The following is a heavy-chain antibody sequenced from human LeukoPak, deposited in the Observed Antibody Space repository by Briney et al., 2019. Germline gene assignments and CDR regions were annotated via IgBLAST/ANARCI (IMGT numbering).Heavy chain of an antibody. V-gene: IGHV3-30*04. CDR2: ISYDGSNK. J-gene: IGHJ6*03. Sequence: GGSLRLSCAASGFTFSNYAMHWVRQAPGKGLEWVAVISYDGSNKFYADSVRGRFTISRDNSKNTLHLQMNSLRAEDTAVYYCARSLATSYYYMDVWGKGTTVTVSS. D-gene: IGHD5-12*01. CDR1: GFTFSNYA. CDR3: ARSLATSYYYMDV.